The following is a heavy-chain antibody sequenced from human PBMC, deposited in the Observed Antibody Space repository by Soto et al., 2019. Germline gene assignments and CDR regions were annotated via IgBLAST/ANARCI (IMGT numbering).Heavy chain of an antibody. CDR1: GYTLTSYG. J-gene: IGHJ5*02. Sequence: ASVKVSCKASGYTLTSYGISWVRQAPGQGLEWMGWISAYNGNTNYAQKLQGRVTMTTDTSTSTAYMELRSLRSDDTAVYYCARSSYYDFWSGWHWFDPWGQGTLVTVSS. D-gene: IGHD3-3*01. CDR2: ISAYNGNT. CDR3: ARSSYYDFWSGWHWFDP. V-gene: IGHV1-18*01.